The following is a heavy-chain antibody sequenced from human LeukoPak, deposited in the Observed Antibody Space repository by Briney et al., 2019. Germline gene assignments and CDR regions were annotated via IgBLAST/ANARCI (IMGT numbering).Heavy chain of an antibody. CDR3: ARTPITIFGVVTTTFDY. V-gene: IGHV3-30*04. Sequence: GGSLRLSCAASGFTFSSYAMHWVRQAPGKGLEWVAVISYDGSNKYYEDSVKGRFTVSRDNSKNTLYLQMNSLRAEDTAVYYCARTPITIFGVVTTTFDYWGQGTLVTVSS. CDR1: GFTFSSYA. CDR2: ISYDGSNK. J-gene: IGHJ4*02. D-gene: IGHD3-3*01.